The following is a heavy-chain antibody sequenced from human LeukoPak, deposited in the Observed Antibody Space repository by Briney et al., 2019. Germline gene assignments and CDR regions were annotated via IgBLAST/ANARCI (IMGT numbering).Heavy chain of an antibody. CDR2: IYYSGST. D-gene: IGHD5-18*01. V-gene: IGHV4-59*08. J-gene: IGHJ6*03. Sequence: SETLSLTCTVSGGSISGYYWSWIRQPPGQGLEWIGYIYYSGSTNYNPSLKSRVTISVDTSKNQFSLKLTSVTAADTAVYYCARVAQVDTAMARYYYYYYMDVWGKGTTVTVSS. CDR3: ARVAQVDTAMARYYYYYYMDV. CDR1: GGSISGYY.